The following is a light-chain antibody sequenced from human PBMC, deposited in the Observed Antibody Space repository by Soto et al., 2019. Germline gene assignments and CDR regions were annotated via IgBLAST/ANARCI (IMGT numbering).Light chain of an antibody. CDR1: QSVGNY. CDR2: DVS. J-gene: IGKJ4*01. V-gene: IGKV3-11*01. CDR3: QHRVHGPT. Sequence: EIALTQSPATLSLPLGERATLSCRARQSVGNYLGWYQQRPGQAPRLLMSDVSRRATGVPARFSGSGSGTDFTLTISSLEPEDVEAYYCQHRVHGPTFGGGTKVEIK.